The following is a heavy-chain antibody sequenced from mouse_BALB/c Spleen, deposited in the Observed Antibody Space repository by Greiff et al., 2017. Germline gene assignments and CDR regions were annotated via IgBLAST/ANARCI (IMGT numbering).Heavy chain of an antibody. CDR1: GYTFTDYN. CDR2: INPNNGGT. Sequence: EVKLMESGPELVKPGASVKIPCKASGYTFTDYNMDWVKQSHGKSLEWIGDINPNNGGTIYNQKFKGKATLTVDKSSSTAYMELRSLTSEDTAVYYCARIYYYGSSSYYYAMDYWGQGTSVTVSS. D-gene: IGHD1-1*01. CDR3: ARIYYYGSSSYYYAMDY. V-gene: IGHV1-18*01. J-gene: IGHJ4*01.